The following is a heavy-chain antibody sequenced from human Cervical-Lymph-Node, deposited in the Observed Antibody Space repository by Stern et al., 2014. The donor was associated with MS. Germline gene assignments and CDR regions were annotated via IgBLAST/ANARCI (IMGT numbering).Heavy chain of an antibody. Sequence: VHLVESGGGVVQPGRSLRVSCAASGYPFSSYGLHWVRQAPGKGLEWVAVIWYDGSKKYYADSVEGRFTISRDDSKNTLYLQMNSLRAEDTAVYYCARDPGVIAYYFDYWGQGTLVTVSS. CDR2: IWYDGSKK. J-gene: IGHJ4*02. CDR1: GYPFSSYG. D-gene: IGHD2-21*01. CDR3: ARDPGVIAYYFDY. V-gene: IGHV3-33*01.